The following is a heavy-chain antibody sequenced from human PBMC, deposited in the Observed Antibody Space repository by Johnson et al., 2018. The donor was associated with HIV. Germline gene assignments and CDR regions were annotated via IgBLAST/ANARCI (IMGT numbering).Heavy chain of an antibody. J-gene: IGHJ3*02. CDR3: AREDGSGWSTRGDDAFDI. CDR2: MYSDGRA. Sequence: VQLVESGGGLVQPGGSLRLSCAASGFTFSNAWMSWVRQAPGKGLEWVSVMYSDGRAFYADHVQGRFTISRDNSKDTLYRQMNSMRAEDTAVYYCAREDGSGWSTRGDDAFDIWGQGTMVTVSA. D-gene: IGHD6-19*01. CDR1: GFTFSNAW. V-gene: IGHV3-66*01.